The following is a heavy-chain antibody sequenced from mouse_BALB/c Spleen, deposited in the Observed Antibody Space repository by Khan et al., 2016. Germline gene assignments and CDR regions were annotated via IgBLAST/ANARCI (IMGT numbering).Heavy chain of an antibody. J-gene: IGHJ4*01. V-gene: IGHV14-4*02. CDR3: NAVWLGRGYGARDY. D-gene: IGHD2-2*01. CDR2: IDPENGDT. CDR1: AFNIIDYF. Sequence: VQLQQSGAELVRSGASVKLSCTASAFNIIDYFMHWVKQRPEQGLEWIGWIDPENGDTEYAPKFQGKATMTADTSSNTAYLQLSSLTSEDTAVSYCNAVWLGRGYGARDYWGQGTSVTVSS.